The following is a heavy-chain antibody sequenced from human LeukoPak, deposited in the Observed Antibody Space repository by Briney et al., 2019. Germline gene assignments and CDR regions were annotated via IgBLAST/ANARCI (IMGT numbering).Heavy chain of an antibody. CDR3: ARGDYIGDYVTSYYSGMDV. CDR1: GYTFSSYG. Sequence: ASVKVSCKASGYTFSSYGITWVRQATGQGLEWMGWVSTNNGHTSFAQKFQDRLTMTTDTSTNTVNMELTNLRFDDTAVYYCARGDYIGDYVTSYYSGMDVWGQGTTVTVSS. V-gene: IGHV1-18*01. J-gene: IGHJ6*02. D-gene: IGHD4-11*01. CDR2: VSTNNGHT.